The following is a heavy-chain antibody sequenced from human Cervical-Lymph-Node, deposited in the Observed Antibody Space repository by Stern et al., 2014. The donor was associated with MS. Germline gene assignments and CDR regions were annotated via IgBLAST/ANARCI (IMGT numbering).Heavy chain of an antibody. Sequence: VQLVESGAEVKKPGASVKVSCKASGYTFTGYYIHWVRLAPGQGLEWMGRVRPNSGDTKYAQRFQGRVTMTRDMSISTVYMELSSLRPDDTAVYFCARVNVATGINNWFDPWGQGTLVTVSS. CDR1: GYTFTGYY. CDR2: VRPNSGDT. CDR3: ARVNVATGINNWFDP. J-gene: IGHJ5*02. V-gene: IGHV1-2*06. D-gene: IGHD1-1*01.